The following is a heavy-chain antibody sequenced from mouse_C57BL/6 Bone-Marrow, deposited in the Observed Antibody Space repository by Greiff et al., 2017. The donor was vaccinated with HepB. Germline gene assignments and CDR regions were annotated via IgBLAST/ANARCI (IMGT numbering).Heavy chain of an antibody. CDR3: ARNERVYYYGSSYWFAY. CDR2: ISSGGSYT. D-gene: IGHD1-1*01. J-gene: IGHJ3*01. CDR1: GFTFSSYG. V-gene: IGHV5-6*01. Sequence: EVHLVESGGDLVKPGGSLKLSCAASGFTFSSYGMSWVRQTPDKRLEWVATISSGGSYTYYPDSVKGRFTISRDNAKNTLYLQMSSLKSEDTAMYYCARNERVYYYGSSYWFAYWGQGTLVTVSA.